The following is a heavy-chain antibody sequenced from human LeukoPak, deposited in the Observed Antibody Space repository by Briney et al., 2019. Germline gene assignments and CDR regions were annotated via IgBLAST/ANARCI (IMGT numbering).Heavy chain of an antibody. V-gene: IGHV4-39*01. J-gene: IGHJ4*02. Sequence: SETLSLTCTVSGGSIRTSTDYWGWIRQPPGKGLEWIGSISYSGNTYYNPSLNSRVTICVDTSKNQFSLKLSSVTAADTAVYYCARLGGRCVGSSCYSVRYFFFWGQPTLVTVSS. CDR3: ARLGGRCVGSSCYSVRYFFF. D-gene: IGHD2-15*01. CDR1: GGSIRTSTDY. CDR2: ISYSGNT.